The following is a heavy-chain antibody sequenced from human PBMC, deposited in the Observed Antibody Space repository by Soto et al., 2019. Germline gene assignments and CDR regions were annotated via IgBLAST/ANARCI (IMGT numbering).Heavy chain of an antibody. D-gene: IGHD3-16*01. CDR3: ARADRQSMIYYDMDV. CDR1: GGSISSGDYY. CDR2: IYYSGRT. J-gene: IGHJ6*02. Sequence: QVQLQESGPGLVKPSQTLSLTCTVSGGSISSGDYYWSWIRQPPGKGLEWIGYIYYSGRTYYNPSQKGRMNIXXDXSXXQYSRTQISVSAEDTAVYYCARADRQSMIYYDMDVCGQGNTVTVSS. V-gene: IGHV4-30-4*01.